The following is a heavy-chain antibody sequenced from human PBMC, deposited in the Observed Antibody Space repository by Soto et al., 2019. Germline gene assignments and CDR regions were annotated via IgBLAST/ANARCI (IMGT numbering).Heavy chain of an antibody. CDR1: GGSIISYY. Sequence: SETLSHTCTVSGGSIISYYWSWIRQPTGKGLEWIGYIYYSGSTNYNPSLKSRVTISVDTSKNQFSLKLSSVTAADTAVYYCARAGNYYVPTWSAPWGQGTLVTVSS. V-gene: IGHV4-59*01. D-gene: IGHD3-10*02. CDR2: IYYSGST. J-gene: IGHJ5*02. CDR3: ARAGNYYVPTWSAP.